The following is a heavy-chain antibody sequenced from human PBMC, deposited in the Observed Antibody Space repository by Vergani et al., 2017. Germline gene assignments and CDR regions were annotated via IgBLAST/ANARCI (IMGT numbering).Heavy chain of an antibody. CDR3: SAQTQSCHDY. V-gene: IGHV3-73*01. J-gene: IGHJ4*02. D-gene: IGHD3-10*01. CDR2: IRRRSEHYAT. Sequence: EVQMVESGGGLVKPGGSLRLSCVASGFVFSESPIHWVRQVPGKGLEWLGHIRRRSEHYATAYGPSLIGRATISRDDSTNTAYLQLSSRGTDDMAIYFCSAQTQSCHDYWGQGTLVAVSS. CDR1: GFVFSESP.